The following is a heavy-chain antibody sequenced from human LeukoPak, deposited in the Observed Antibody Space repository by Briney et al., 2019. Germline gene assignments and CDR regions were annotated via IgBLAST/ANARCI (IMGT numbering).Heavy chain of an antibody. CDR3: ARNGRIAAAGLEGWFDP. CDR2: INPSGGST. V-gene: IGHV1-46*01. J-gene: IGHJ5*02. Sequence: AASVTVSYKASGYTFTNYYMHWVRQAPGQGLEWMGIINPSGGSTSYAQKFQGRVTMTRDMSTSTVYMELSSLRSEDTAVYYCARNGRIAAAGLEGWFDPWGQGTLVSVSS. CDR1: GYTFTNYY. D-gene: IGHD6-13*01.